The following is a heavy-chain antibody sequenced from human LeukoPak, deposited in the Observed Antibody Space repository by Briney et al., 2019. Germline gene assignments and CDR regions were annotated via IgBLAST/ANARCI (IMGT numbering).Heavy chain of an antibody. Sequence: PSETLSHTCAVYGGSFSGYYWSWIRQPPGKGLEWIGEINHSGSTNYNPSLKSRVTISVDTSKNQFSLKLSSVTAADTAVYYCARGLTRSSGWYNGWFDPWGQGTLVTVSS. J-gene: IGHJ5*02. D-gene: IGHD6-19*01. CDR2: INHSGST. CDR3: ARGLTRSSGWYNGWFDP. CDR1: GGSFSGYY. V-gene: IGHV4-34*01.